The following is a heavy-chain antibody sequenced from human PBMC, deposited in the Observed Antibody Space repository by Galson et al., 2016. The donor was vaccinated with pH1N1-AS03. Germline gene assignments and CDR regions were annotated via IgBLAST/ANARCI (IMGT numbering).Heavy chain of an antibody. Sequence: SVKVSCKASGYTFSRYYMHWMRQAPGQGPEWMGVIDPSIGSTIYAQKFQGRVNMTRDTATTTAYMELRSLRSDDTAVYYCATYGSGSRGGFDYWGQGALITVSS. CDR1: GYTFSRYY. J-gene: IGHJ4*02. CDR2: IDPSIGST. V-gene: IGHV1-46*01. D-gene: IGHD3-10*01. CDR3: ATYGSGSRGGFDY.